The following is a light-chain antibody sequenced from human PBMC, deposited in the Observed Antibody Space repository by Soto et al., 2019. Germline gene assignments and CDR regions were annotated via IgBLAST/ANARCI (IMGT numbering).Light chain of an antibody. V-gene: IGLV2-14*01. CDR2: EVT. J-gene: IGLJ1*01. Sequence: QSVLGQPASVSGSPGQTITISCTVTSSDVGGYNAVSWYQHHPGKAPKLIIYEVTHRPSGVSDRFSASKSGNTASLTISGLQAEDEADYYCNSFRVSHLYVFGTGTKVTVL. CDR3: NSFRVSHLYV. CDR1: SSDVGGYNA.